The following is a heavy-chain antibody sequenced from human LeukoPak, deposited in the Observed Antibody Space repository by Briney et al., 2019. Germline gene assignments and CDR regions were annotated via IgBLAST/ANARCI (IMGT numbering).Heavy chain of an antibody. D-gene: IGHD3-3*01. J-gene: IGHJ3*02. CDR1: GGSISSSNW. V-gene: IGHV4-4*02. Sequence: SETLSLTCAVSGGSISSSNWWSWVRQPPGKGLEWIGEIYHSGSTNYNPSLKSRVTISVDKSKNQFSLKLSSVTAADTAVYYCARSVLRFLEWLPNAFDIWGQGTMVTVSS. CDR2: IYHSGST. CDR3: ARSVLRFLEWLPNAFDI.